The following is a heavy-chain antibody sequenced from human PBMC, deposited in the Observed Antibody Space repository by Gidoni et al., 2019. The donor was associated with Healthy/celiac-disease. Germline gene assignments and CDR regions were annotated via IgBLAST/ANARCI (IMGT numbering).Heavy chain of an antibody. V-gene: IGHV4-59*01. D-gene: IGHD6-19*01. Sequence: QVQLQESGPGLVKPSETLSLTCTVSGGSISSYYWSWIRQPPGKGLEWIGYIYYSGSTNYNPSLKSRVTISVDTSKNQFSLKLSSVTAADTAVYYCARFFDSSGWPYYFDYWGQGTLVTVSS. J-gene: IGHJ4*02. CDR1: GGSISSYY. CDR3: ARFFDSSGWPYYFDY. CDR2: IYYSGST.